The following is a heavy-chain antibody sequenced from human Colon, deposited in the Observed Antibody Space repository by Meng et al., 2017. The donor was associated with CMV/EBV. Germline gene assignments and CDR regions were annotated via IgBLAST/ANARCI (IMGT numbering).Heavy chain of an antibody. D-gene: IGHD3-3*02. CDR1: GFIFSHYS. J-gene: IGHJ4*02. V-gene: IGHV3-30*02. CDR2: IRFDGSQQ. Sequence: QVDVVEVGGGVVQPGGSLRLSCVTSGFIFSHYSMQWVRQSPGKGLEWVAHIRFDGSQQFYVQSVKGRFTVSRHDPKNTLYLQMNDLRPEDTGVYYCATDHLWGMPNWGRGTLVTVSS. CDR3: ATDHLWGMPN.